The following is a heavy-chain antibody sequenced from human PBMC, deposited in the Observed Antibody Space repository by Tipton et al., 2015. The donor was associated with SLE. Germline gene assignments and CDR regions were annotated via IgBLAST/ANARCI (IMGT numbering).Heavy chain of an antibody. Sequence: SLRLSCAASGFTFSDYYMSWIRQAPGRGLEWVSYISSSSSYTNYADSVKGRFTISRDNAKNSLYLQMTSLRAEDTAVYYCARTTTVTTHYFDYWGQGALGTVSS. CDR2: ISSSSSYT. V-gene: IGHV3-11*06. CDR1: GFTFSDYY. CDR3: ARTTTVTTHYFDY. D-gene: IGHD4-17*01. J-gene: IGHJ4*02.